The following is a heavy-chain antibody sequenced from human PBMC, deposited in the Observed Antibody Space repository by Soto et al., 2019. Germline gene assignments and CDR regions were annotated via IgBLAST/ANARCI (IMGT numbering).Heavy chain of an antibody. J-gene: IGHJ6*02. CDR2: INHSGST. Sequence: SETLSLTCAVYGGSFSGYYWSWIRQPPGKGLEWIGEINHSGSTNYNPSLKSRVTISVDTSKNQFSLKLSSVTAADTTVYYCARGMKESYYYYYYGMDVWGQGTTVTVSS. V-gene: IGHV4-34*01. D-gene: IGHD3-16*02. CDR1: GGSFSGYY. CDR3: ARGMKESYYYYYYGMDV.